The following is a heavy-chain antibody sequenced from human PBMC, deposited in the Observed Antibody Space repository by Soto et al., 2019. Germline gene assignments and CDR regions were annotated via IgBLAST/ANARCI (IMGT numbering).Heavy chain of an antibody. CDR3: ARDREGVGAGLF. D-gene: IGHD1-26*01. CDR1: GFTFSSYS. J-gene: IGHJ3*01. Sequence: EVQLVESGGGLGKPGGSLRLSCEASGFTFSSYSMNWVRRPPGKGLEWVSSISSGSINIYYADSVKGRFTISRDNAKNSLYLQMNSLRAEDTAVYYCARDREGVGAGLFWGQGTMVTVSS. V-gene: IGHV3-21*01. CDR2: ISSGSINI.